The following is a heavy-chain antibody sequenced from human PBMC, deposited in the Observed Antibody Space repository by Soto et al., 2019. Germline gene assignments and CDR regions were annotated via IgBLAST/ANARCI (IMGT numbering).Heavy chain of an antibody. Sequence: QVQLVQSGAEVKKPGSSVNVSCKASGGTFSSYAISWVRQAPGQGLEWMGGIIPIFGTANYAQKFQGRVTITADESTSTGYMELSRLRSEDAAVYYCARDERFYYGMDVWGQGTTVTVSS. CDR1: GGTFSSYA. V-gene: IGHV1-69*01. CDR2: IIPIFGTA. CDR3: ARDERFYYGMDV. J-gene: IGHJ6*02. D-gene: IGHD6-25*01.